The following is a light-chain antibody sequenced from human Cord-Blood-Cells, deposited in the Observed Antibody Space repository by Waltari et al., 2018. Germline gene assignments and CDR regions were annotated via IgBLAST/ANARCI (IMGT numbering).Light chain of an antibody. V-gene: IGLV2-23*03. CDR3: CSYAGSSNV. CDR1: SSDVGSYNL. J-gene: IGLJ1*01. Sequence: QSALTQPASVSGSPGQSITISCTGTSSDVGSYNLVSWYQQHPGKAPKLMIYEGSKRPSGVSNRFSGSKSGTTASLTLSGLQAEDEADYYCCSYAGSSNVFGTGTKVTVL. CDR2: EGS.